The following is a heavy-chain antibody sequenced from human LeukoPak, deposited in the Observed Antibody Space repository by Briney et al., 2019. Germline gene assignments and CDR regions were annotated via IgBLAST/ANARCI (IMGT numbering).Heavy chain of an antibody. D-gene: IGHD3-3*01. CDR2: FDPEDGET. J-gene: IGHJ5*02. Sequence: ASVKVSCKVSGYTLTELSMHWVRQAPGKGLEWMGGFDPEDGETIYAQKFQGRVTITADKSTSTAYMELSSLRSEDTAVYYCAVPQFPKIKYYDFWSGSNWFDPWGQGTLVTVSS. CDR1: GYTLTELS. V-gene: IGHV1-24*01. CDR3: AVPQFPKIKYYDFWSGSNWFDP.